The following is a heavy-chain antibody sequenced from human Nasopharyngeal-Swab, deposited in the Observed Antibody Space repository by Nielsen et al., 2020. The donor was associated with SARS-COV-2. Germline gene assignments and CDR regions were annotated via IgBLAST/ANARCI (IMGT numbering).Heavy chain of an antibody. CDR3: ARGIGYHEFWSGYIDY. J-gene: IGHJ4*02. CDR2: ISTNGGGV. V-gene: IGHV1-46*01. D-gene: IGHD3-3*01. Sequence: ASVKVSCKASGYTFISYYIHWVRQAPGEGLEWMGVISTNGGGVRYAQKFQGRVSMTSDASTSTVYMELSSLRSEDTAVYYCARGIGYHEFWSGYIDYWGQGTLVTVSS. CDR1: GYTFISYY.